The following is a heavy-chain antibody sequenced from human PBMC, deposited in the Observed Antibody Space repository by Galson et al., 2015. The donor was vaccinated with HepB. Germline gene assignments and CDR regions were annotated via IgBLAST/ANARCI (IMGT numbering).Heavy chain of an antibody. V-gene: IGHV3-73*01. D-gene: IGHD3-10*01. CDR3: TRHVASQNRGNPMVRGAKVIEYYFDY. CDR2: IRSKANSYAT. J-gene: IGHJ4*02. Sequence: SLRLSCAASGFTFSGSAMHWVRQASGKGLEWVGRIRSKANSYATAYAASVKGRFTISRDDSKNTAYLQMNSLKTEDTAVYYCTRHVASQNRGNPMVRGAKVIEYYFDYWGQGTLVTVSS. CDR1: GFTFSGSA.